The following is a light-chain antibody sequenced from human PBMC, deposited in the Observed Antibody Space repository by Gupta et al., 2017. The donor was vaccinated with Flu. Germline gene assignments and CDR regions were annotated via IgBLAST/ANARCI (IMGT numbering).Light chain of an antibody. J-gene: IGLJ1*01. CDR1: AVAKKY. CDR2: ENS. Sequence: SYVLPLSPSVSVSPGQTARITCAGDAVAKKYVYWYQQKSGQAPVLVIYENSKRPSGIPERFSGSRSGTMATVTISGAQVQDEADYYCFTTDSSARHRVFGTGTKVTVL. CDR3: FTTDSSARHRV. V-gene: IGLV3-10*01.